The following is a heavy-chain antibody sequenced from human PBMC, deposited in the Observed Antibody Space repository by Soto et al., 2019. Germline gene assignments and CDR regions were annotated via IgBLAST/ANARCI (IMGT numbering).Heavy chain of an antibody. D-gene: IGHD6-13*01. J-gene: IGHJ4*02. Sequence: QTLSLTCAISGASVSSNSATWNWIRPSPSRGLEWRGRAYYRSKGYNVYAVSVKSRITMYPHTCNSQSSLQLKSVTPEDTAVYYCARGGAAGVGLFDYWGQGTRVTVSS. CDR1: GASVSSNSAT. CDR2: AYYRSKGYN. CDR3: ARGGAAGVGLFDY. V-gene: IGHV6-1*01.